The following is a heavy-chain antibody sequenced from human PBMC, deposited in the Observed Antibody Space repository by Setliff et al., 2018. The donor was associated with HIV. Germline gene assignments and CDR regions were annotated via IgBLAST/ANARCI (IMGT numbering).Heavy chain of an antibody. Sequence: PSETLSLTCTVSGGSISSGSYYWSWIRQPAGKGLEWIGRIYTSGSTNYNPSLKSRVTMSVDTSNKQFSLNLSSVTAADTAVYYCARDSDYYDSSTYRLDYWGQGTLVTVSS. CDR2: IYTSGST. D-gene: IGHD3-22*01. J-gene: IGHJ4*02. V-gene: IGHV4-61*02. CDR1: GGSISSGSYY. CDR3: ARDSDYYDSSTYRLDY.